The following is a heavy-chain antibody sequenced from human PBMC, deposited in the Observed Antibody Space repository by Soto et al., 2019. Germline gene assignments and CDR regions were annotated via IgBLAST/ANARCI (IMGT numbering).Heavy chain of an antibody. CDR3: ARGRSSTSPYPIGY. CDR1: GGSISSGGYY. CDR2: IYYSGST. V-gene: IGHV4-31*03. D-gene: IGHD2-2*01. Sequence: QVQLQESGPGLVKPSQTLSLTCTVSGGSISSGGYYWSWILQHPGKGLEWIGYIYYSGSTYYNPSLKSRVTISVDTSKNQFALKLSSVTAADTAVYYCARGRSSTSPYPIGYWGQGTLVTVSS. J-gene: IGHJ4*02.